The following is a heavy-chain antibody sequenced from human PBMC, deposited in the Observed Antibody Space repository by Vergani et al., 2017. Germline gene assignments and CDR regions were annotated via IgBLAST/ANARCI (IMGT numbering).Heavy chain of an antibody. CDR2: IYYSGST. V-gene: IGHV4-59*01. J-gene: IGHJ6*02. CDR3: ARDLGGTSLYYGMDV. CDR1: GDSISNYY. D-gene: IGHD1-26*01. Sequence: QVHLQESGPGLVKPSETLSLTCTVSGDSISNYYWSWIRQPPGKGLEWIGYIYYSGSTNYNPSLRSRVIMSLDTSKNQFSLRVRSVTAADTAVYYCARDLGGTSLYYGMDVWGQGTTVTVSS.